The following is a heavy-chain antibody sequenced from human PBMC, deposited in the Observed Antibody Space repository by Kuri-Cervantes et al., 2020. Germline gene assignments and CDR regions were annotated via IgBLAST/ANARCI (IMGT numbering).Heavy chain of an antibody. V-gene: IGHV1-18*04. CDR2: ISGYNGDT. CDR1: GYTFSDHY. D-gene: IGHD6-19*01. J-gene: IGHJ5*02. CDR3: ARFAVTGPRWFDP. Sequence: ASVKVSCKTSGYTFSDHYMHWVRQVSGQGLEWVAWISGYNGDTNYAQKFQGRVTMTTDTSTSTTSMELRSLRSDDTAVYYCARFAVTGPRWFDPWGQGTLVTVSS.